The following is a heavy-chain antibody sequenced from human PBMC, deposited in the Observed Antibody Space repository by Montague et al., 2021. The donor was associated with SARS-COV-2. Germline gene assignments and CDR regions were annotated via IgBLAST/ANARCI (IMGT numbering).Heavy chain of an antibody. CDR2: IYYTGNS. J-gene: IGHJ6*04. Sequence: SETLSLTRTVSGVAEPRCRWGELRQQLESHLDFVCYIYYTGNSNYNPSLKSRVTISLDTSKSQFSLSLSSVTAADTAVYYCARDGCTRTGCSCYSYGMDVWGKGNTVTVS. V-gene: IGHV4-59*02. CDR1: GVAEPRCR. CDR3: ARDGCTRTGCSCYSYGMDV. D-gene: IGHD2-2*01.